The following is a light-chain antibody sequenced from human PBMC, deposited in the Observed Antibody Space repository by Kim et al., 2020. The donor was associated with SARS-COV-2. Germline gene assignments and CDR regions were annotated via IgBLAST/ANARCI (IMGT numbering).Light chain of an antibody. CDR2: QDT. J-gene: IGLJ3*02. CDR3: QAWDSTTRV. CDR1: NLGTKY. Sequence: SYELTQPPSMSVSPGQTATIPCSADNLGTKYVCWYQQKPGHSPLLVIYQDTKRPSGIPERFSGSNSGNTATLTITGTQLMVEADYFCQAWDSTTRVFGGGTKLTVL. V-gene: IGLV3-1*01.